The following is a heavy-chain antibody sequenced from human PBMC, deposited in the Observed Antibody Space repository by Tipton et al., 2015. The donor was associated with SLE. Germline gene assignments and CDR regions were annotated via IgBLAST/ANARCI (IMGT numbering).Heavy chain of an antibody. Sequence: SLRLSCAASGFTFSSYGMHWVRQAPGKGLEWVAVIWYDGSNKYYADSVKGRFTISRDNSKNTLYLQMNSLRAEDTAVYYCARSYSSGWTYFDYWGQGTLVTVSS. CDR3: ARSYSSGWTYFDY. J-gene: IGHJ4*02. V-gene: IGHV3-33*01. D-gene: IGHD6-19*01. CDR2: IWYDGSNK. CDR1: GFTFSSYG.